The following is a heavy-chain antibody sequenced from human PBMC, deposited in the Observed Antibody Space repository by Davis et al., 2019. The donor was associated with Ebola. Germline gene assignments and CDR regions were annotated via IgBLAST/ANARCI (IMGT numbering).Heavy chain of an antibody. J-gene: IGHJ2*01. D-gene: IGHD3-22*01. CDR2: IYYSGST. CDR1: GGSFSGYY. Sequence: LRLSCAVYGGSFSGYYWSWIRQHPGKGLEWIGYIYYSGSTYYNPSLKSRVTISVDTSKNQFSLKLSSVTAADTAVYYCARLTTYYYDSSGYKTYWYFDLWGRGTLVTVSS. CDR3: ARLTTYYYDSSGYKTYWYFDL. V-gene: IGHV4-31*11.